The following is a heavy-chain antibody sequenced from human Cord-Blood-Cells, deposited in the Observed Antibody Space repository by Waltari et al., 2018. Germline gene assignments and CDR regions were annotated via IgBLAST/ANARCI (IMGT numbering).Heavy chain of an antibody. J-gene: IGHJ4*02. D-gene: IGHD3-22*01. CDR2: IYYSGST. V-gene: IGHV4-39*01. Sequence: QLQLQESGPGLVKPSETLSLTCTVSGGSISSSSYYWGWIRQPPGKGLVWIGGIYYSGSTYYNPSLKSRVTISVDTSKNQFSLKLSSVTAADTAVYYCAIYDSSGYYFDYWGQGTLVTVSS. CDR1: GGSISSSSYY. CDR3: AIYDSSGYYFDY.